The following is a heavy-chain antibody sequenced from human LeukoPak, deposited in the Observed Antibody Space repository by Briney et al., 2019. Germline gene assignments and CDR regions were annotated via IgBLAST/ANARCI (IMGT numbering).Heavy chain of an antibody. J-gene: IGHJ6*03. CDR1: GGSISDYY. V-gene: IGHV4-59*01. CDR2: IYYSGST. CDR3: ARGGPYYYYYYYMDV. Sequence: SETLSLTCTVSGGSISDYYWSWIRQPPGKGLEWIGYIYYSGSTNYNPSLKSRVTISVDTSKNQFSLKLNSVTAADTAVYYCARGGPYYYYYYYMDVWGKGTTVTVSS.